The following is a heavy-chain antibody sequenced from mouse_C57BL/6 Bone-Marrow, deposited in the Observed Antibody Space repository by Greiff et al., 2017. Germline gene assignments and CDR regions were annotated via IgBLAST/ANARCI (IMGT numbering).Heavy chain of an antibody. V-gene: IGHV5-6*02. Sequence: DVKLVESGGDLVKPGGSLKLSCAASGFTFSSYGMSWVRQTPDKRLEWVATISSGGSYTYYPDSVKGRFTISRDNAKNTLYLQMSSLKSEDTAMYYCARLYYYGSCYAMDYWGQGTSVTVSS. CDR1: GFTFSSYG. D-gene: IGHD1-1*01. CDR3: ARLYYYGSCYAMDY. J-gene: IGHJ4*01. CDR2: ISSGGSYT.